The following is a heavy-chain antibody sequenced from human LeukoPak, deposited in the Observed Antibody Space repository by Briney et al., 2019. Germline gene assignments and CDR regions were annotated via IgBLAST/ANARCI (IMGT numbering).Heavy chain of an antibody. CDR2: INPNSGGT. CDR3: ARVSLGTFRVLDRYFDY. Sequence: VASVKVSCKSSGYTFTAYYMHWVRQTPGQGLEWMGWINPNSGGTRYEQKFQGRVTMTRDTSISTAYMELSSLRSDDTAVYYCARVSLGTFRVLDRYFDYWGQGTLVTVSS. CDR1: GYTFTAYY. V-gene: IGHV1-2*02. J-gene: IGHJ4*02. D-gene: IGHD4/OR15-4a*01.